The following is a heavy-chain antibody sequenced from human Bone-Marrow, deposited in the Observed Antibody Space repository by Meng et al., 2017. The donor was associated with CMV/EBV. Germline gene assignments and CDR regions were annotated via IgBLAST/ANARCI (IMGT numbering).Heavy chain of an antibody. CDR1: GGSISSSSYY. CDR3: AAHIVVVPAADYYYYGMDV. CDR2: IYYSGST. D-gene: IGHD2-2*01. V-gene: IGHV4-39*07. Sequence: SETLSLTCTVSGGSISSSSYYWGWIRQPPGKGLEWIGSIYYSGSTYYNPSLKSRVTISVDTSKNQFSLKLSSVTAADTAVYYCAAHIVVVPAADYYYYGMDVWGPGTTVTVSS. J-gene: IGHJ6*02.